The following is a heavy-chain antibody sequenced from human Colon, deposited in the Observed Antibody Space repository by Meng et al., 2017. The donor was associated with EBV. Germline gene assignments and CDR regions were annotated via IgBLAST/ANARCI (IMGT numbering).Heavy chain of an antibody. CDR2: IDDSGST. J-gene: IGHJ5*01. CDR3: ARAPRRERYGDYVNIWFDS. V-gene: IGHV4-4*02. D-gene: IGHD4-17*01. Sequence: QVQLPGCGPVLVKPSRTLSLTCGVSGVSISSNIRWTWVRQPPGKGLEWIGDIDDSGSTNYNPSLNSRISISLDKSKNHFSLKVNSVTAADTAVYYCARAPRRERYGDYVNIWFDSWGQGTLVTVSS. CDR1: GVSISSNIR.